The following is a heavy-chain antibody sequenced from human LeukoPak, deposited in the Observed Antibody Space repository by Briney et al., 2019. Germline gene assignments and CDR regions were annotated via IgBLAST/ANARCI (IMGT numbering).Heavy chain of an antibody. CDR2: IYPGGSDT. CDR1: GYSFTSYW. D-gene: IGHD6-13*01. Sequence: GESLKISFKGSGYSFTSYWIGWGRQMPGKGLEWRGIIYPGGSDTIYSPSFQGQVTISADKSISNAYLQWSSLKASDPAKYYCARRIIAAAGTDVRGWFDPWGQGTLVTVSS. CDR3: ARRIIAAAGTDVRGWFDP. J-gene: IGHJ5*02. V-gene: IGHV5-51*01.